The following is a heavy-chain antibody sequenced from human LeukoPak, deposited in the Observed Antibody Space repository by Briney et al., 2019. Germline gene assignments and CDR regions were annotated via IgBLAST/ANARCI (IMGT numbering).Heavy chain of an antibody. D-gene: IGHD5-18*01. CDR2: ISAYNGNT. J-gene: IGHJ4*02. V-gene: IGHV1-18*01. CDR3: ARQVDTSMALPDY. Sequence: ASVTVSFKASGYTFTIYGISWVRQAPGQGLEWMGWISAYNGNTNSAQKVQGRVTLTTDTSTSTAYMELRSLRSDDTAVYYCARQVDTSMALPDYWGQGTLVTVSS. CDR1: GYTFTIYG.